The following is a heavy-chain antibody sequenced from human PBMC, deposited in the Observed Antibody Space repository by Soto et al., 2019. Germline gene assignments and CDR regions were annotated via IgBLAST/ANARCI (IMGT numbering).Heavy chain of an antibody. D-gene: IGHD3-10*01. V-gene: IGHV3-23*01. CDR1: GFTFSSYA. Sequence: GGSLSLSCAASGFTFSSYAMSWVRQAPGKGLEWVSAISGSGGSTYYADSVKGRFTISRDNSKNTLYLQMNSLRAEDTAVYYCATAEHYYGSGSQRPFDYWGQGTLVTVSS. CDR3: ATAEHYYGSGSQRPFDY. J-gene: IGHJ4*02. CDR2: ISGSGGST.